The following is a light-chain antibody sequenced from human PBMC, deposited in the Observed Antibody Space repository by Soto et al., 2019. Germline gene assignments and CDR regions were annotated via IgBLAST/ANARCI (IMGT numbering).Light chain of an antibody. V-gene: IGKV4-1*01. CDR1: QSVLYSSNNKNY. CDR2: WAS. J-gene: IGKJ1*01. Sequence: DAVMTESPDSPAASLGERATINCKSSQSVLYSSNNKNYLAWYQQKPGQPPKLLIYWASTRESGVPDRFSGSGSGTDFTLTISSLQAEDVAVYYCQQYLHTPRTFGQGTKVDIK. CDR3: QQYLHTPRT.